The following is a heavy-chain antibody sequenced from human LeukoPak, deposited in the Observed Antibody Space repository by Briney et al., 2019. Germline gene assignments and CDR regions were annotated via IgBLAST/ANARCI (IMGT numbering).Heavy chain of an antibody. J-gene: IGHJ5*02. CDR1: GFTVSSNY. CDR2: VYYSGTT. D-gene: IGHD6-19*01. CDR3: ASHLRYSSGWYNWFDP. Sequence: PGGSLRLSCAASGFTVSSNYMSWVRQAPGKGLEWIGSVYYSGTTHYNSSLKSRVSISVDTSKNHFSLKLNSVTAADTAMYYCASHLRYSSGWYNWFDPWGQGTPVTVSS. V-gene: IGHV4-39*02.